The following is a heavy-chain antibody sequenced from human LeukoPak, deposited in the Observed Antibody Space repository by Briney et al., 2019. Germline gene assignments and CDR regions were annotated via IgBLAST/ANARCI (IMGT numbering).Heavy chain of an antibody. CDR3: ARGGRVAAGLAGWFDP. Sequence: GASVKVSCKASGYTFTSYDINWVRQATGQGLEWMGWMNPNSGNTGYAQKFQGRVTMTRNTSISTAYMELSSLRSEDTAVHYCARGGRVAAGLAGWFDPWGQGTLVTVSS. V-gene: IGHV1-8*01. D-gene: IGHD6-19*01. J-gene: IGHJ5*02. CDR2: MNPNSGNT. CDR1: GYTFTSYD.